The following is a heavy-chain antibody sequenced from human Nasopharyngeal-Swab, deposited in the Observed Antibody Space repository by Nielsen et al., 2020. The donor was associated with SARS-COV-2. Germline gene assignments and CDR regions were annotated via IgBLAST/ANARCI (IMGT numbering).Heavy chain of an antibody. CDR2: ISWNSGSI. CDR3: AKTMVYSSSSYYFDY. CDR1: GFTFDVYA. J-gene: IGHJ4*02. Sequence: GGSLRLSCAASGFTFDVYAMHWVRQAPGKGLEWVSGISWNSGSIGYADSVKGRFTISRDNAKNSLYLQMNSLRAEDTALYYCAKTMVYSSSSYYFDYWGQGTLVTVSS. V-gene: IGHV3-9*01. D-gene: IGHD6-6*01.